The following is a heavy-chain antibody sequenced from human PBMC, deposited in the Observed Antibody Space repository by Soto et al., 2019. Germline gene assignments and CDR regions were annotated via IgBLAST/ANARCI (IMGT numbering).Heavy chain of an antibody. CDR1: GGTFSSYA. D-gene: IGHD5-18*01. V-gene: IGHV1-69*06. J-gene: IGHJ5*02. Sequence: SVKVSCKASGGTFSSYAISWVRQAPGQGLEWMGGIIPIFGTANYAQKFQGRVTITADKSTRTAYMELSSLRSEETAVYYCARGGYSYGLLKLSGGFDPWGQGTLVTVSS. CDR3: ARGGYSYGLLKLSGGFDP. CDR2: IIPIFGTA.